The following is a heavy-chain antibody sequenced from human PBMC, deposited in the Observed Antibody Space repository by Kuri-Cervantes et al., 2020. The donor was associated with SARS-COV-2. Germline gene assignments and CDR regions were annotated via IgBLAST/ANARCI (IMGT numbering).Heavy chain of an antibody. CDR3: AREKLAGYYYYYMDV. J-gene: IGHJ6*03. V-gene: IGHV3-30-3*01. CDR2: ISYDGSNK. CDR1: GFTFSSYA. Sequence: LSLTCAASGFTFSSYAMHWVRQAPGKGLEWVAVISYDGSNKYYADSVKGRFTISRDNSKNTLYLQMNSLGAEDTAVYYCAREKLAGYYYYYMDVWGKGTTVTVSS. D-gene: IGHD1-1*01.